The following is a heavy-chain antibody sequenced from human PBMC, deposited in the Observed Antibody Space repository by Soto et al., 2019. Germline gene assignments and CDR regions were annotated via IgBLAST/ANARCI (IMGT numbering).Heavy chain of an antibody. CDR3: AKAPYYDILTGYYLFDY. Sequence: GGSLRLSCAASGFTFSSYAMSWVRQAPGEGLEWVSAISGSGGSTYYADSVKGRFTISRDNSKNTLYLQMNSLRAEDTAVYYCAKAPYYDILTGYYLFDYWGQGTLVTVSS. CDR2: ISGSGGST. J-gene: IGHJ4*02. V-gene: IGHV3-23*01. CDR1: GFTFSSYA. D-gene: IGHD3-9*01.